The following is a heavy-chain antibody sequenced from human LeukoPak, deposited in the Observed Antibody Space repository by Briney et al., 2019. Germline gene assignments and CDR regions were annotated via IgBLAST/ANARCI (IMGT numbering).Heavy chain of an antibody. J-gene: IGHJ4*02. Sequence: GGSLRLSCAASGFTFSSYAMSWVRQAPGKGLEWVSSINNSGGGTYYADSVKGRFTVSRDNSKNTLYLQMNSLRVEDSAVYYCAKGGRGYSYGSLDYWGQGTLVTVSS. CDR2: INNSGGGT. D-gene: IGHD5-18*01. CDR3: AKGGRGYSYGSLDY. CDR1: GFTFSSYA. V-gene: IGHV3-23*01.